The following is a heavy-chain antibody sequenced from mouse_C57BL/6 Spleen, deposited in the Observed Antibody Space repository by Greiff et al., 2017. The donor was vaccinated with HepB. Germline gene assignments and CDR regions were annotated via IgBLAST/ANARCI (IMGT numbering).Heavy chain of an antibody. D-gene: IGHD2-1*01. CDR1: GYAFSSSW. CDR2: MYPGDGDT. J-gene: IGHJ2*01. Sequence: QLQQSGPELVKPGASVKISCKASGYAFSSSWMNWVKQRPGKGLEWIGRMYPGDGDTNYNGKFKGKATLTADKSSSTAYMQLSSLTSEDSAVYFCASSIYYGNYDYWGQGTTLTVSS. CDR3: ASSIYYGNYDY. V-gene: IGHV1-82*01.